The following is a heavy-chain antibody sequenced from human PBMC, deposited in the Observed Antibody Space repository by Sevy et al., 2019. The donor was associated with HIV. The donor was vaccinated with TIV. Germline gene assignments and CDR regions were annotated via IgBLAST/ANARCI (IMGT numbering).Heavy chain of an antibody. CDR3: AAVHDCTSTSCYGALWFDP. J-gene: IGHJ5*02. CDR1: DYTFSNFG. Sequence: APVKVSCKASDYTFSNFGFTWVRQALGQGLEWMGWIRVGNGNANYARNLQGRVTMTTDTSTKTGYMELRSLRSDDTAVYFCAAVHDCTSTSCYGALWFDPWGQGTLVTVSS. D-gene: IGHD2-2*01. V-gene: IGHV1-18*01. CDR2: IRVGNGNA.